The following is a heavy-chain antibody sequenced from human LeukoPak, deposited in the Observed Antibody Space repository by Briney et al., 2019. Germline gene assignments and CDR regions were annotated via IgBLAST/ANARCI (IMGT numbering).Heavy chain of an antibody. V-gene: IGHV4-34*01. J-gene: IGHJ5*02. CDR3: ARGGSIAVAGIYWFDP. CDR1: GGSFSGYY. D-gene: IGHD6-19*01. CDR2: INHSGST. Sequence: PSETLSLTCAVYGGSFSGYYWSWIRQPPGKGLEWIGEINHSGSTNYSPSLKSRVTISVDTSKNQFSLKLSSVTAADTAVYYCARGGSIAVAGIYWFDPWGQGTLVIVSS.